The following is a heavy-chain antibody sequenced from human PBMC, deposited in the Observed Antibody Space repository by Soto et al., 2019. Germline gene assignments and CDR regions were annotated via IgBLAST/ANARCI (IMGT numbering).Heavy chain of an antibody. Sequence: GESLKISCKGSGYSFTSYWIGWVRQMPGKGLEWMGIIYPGDSDTRYSPSFQGQVTISADKSISTAYLQWSSLKASDTAMYYCVLNYYDSSGYYFGSNYYGMDVWGQGTTVTVSS. CDR1: GYSFTSYW. CDR2: IYPGDSDT. CDR3: VLNYYDSSGYYFGSNYYGMDV. V-gene: IGHV5-51*01. D-gene: IGHD3-22*01. J-gene: IGHJ6*02.